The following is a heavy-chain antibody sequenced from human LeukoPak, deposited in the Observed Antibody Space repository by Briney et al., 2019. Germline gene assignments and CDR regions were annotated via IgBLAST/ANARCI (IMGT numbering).Heavy chain of an antibody. CDR3: AKVSLYSSGWPKSFDY. CDR2: ISGSGGST. D-gene: IGHD6-19*01. J-gene: IGHJ4*02. CDR1: GFTFSSYA. V-gene: IGHV3-23*01. Sequence: PGGSLRLSRAASGFTFSSYAMSWVRQAPGKGLEWVSAISGSGGSTYYADSVKGRFTISRDNSKNTLYLQMNSLRAEDTAVYYCAKVSLYSSGWPKSFDYWGQGTLVTVSS.